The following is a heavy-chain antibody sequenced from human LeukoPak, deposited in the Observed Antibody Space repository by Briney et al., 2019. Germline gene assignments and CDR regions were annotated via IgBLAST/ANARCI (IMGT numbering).Heavy chain of an antibody. D-gene: IGHD2-2*01. V-gene: IGHV4-4*09. CDR1: GGSMTHYF. CDR2: THTSGSP. Sequence: SGTLSLTCTVSGGSMTHYFWNWIRQPPGKGLEWIGYTHTSGSPDYSRSLKSRVTISLDTSKNQFSLMLSSVTAADTAVYFCARATQRYCSGTTCFPYWFDTWGRGTLATVSS. J-gene: IGHJ5*02. CDR3: ARATQRYCSGTTCFPYWFDT.